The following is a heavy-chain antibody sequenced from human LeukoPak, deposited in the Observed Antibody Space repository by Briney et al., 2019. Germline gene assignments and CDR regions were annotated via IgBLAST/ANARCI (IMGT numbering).Heavy chain of an antibody. CDR3: ARGRGIVVEAAGYYYLYMDV. D-gene: IGHD2-2*01. Sequence: SETLPLTCAVYGGSFSDYNWSWIRQPPGKGLEWIGEILHSGTTNYIPSLKSRLTMTVDTSKNQFSLILNSVTAADTAVYYCARGRGIVVEAAGYYYLYMDVWGKGSTVTVSS. V-gene: IGHV4-34*01. CDR2: ILHSGTT. J-gene: IGHJ6*03. CDR1: GGSFSDYN.